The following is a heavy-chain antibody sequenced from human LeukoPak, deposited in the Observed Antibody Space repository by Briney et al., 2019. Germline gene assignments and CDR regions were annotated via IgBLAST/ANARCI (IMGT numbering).Heavy chain of an antibody. CDR1: GYSINSGYF. CDR2: IFHTGDV. CDR3: ARVVASTSIDS. Sequence: SETLSLTCTVSGYSINSGYFWGWVRPPPGKGPEWIGSIFHTGDVYYNPSLRSRVTISVDTSRNQVSLKVTSVTAADTALFYCARVVASTSIDSWGQGSLVTVSS. J-gene: IGHJ4*02. D-gene: IGHD2-15*01. V-gene: IGHV4-38-2*02.